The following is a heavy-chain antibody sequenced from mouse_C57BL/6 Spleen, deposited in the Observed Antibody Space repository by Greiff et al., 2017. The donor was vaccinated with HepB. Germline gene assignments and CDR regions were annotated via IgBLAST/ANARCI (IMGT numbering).Heavy chain of an antibody. Sequence: VQRVESGAELVKPGASVKISCKASGYAFSSYWMNWVKQRPGKGLEWIGQIYPGDGDTNYNGKFKGKATLTADKSSSTAYMQLSSLTSEDSAVYFCARYEYDVRAMDYWGQGTSVTVSS. J-gene: IGHJ4*01. D-gene: IGHD2-4*01. CDR3: ARYEYDVRAMDY. CDR2: IYPGDGDT. CDR1: GYAFSSYW. V-gene: IGHV1-80*01.